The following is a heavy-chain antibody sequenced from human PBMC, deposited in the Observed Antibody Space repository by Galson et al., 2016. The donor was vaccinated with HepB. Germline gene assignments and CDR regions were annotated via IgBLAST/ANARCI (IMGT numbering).Heavy chain of an antibody. J-gene: IGHJ4*02. D-gene: IGHD3-3*01. CDR1: GFSFNSYA. CDR3: AKENDFWSGYLSH. Sequence: LRLSCAVSGFSFNSYAFSWVRQTPGKGLEWVSAISGTGGTTDYTDSVKGRFTISRDNSQSRLYLQMNSLRAEDTAIYYCAKENDFWSGYLSHWGRGTLITVSP. V-gene: IGHV3-23*01. CDR2: ISGTGGTT.